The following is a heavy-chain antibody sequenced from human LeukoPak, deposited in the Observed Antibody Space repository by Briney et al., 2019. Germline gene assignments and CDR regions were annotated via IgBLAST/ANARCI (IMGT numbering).Heavy chain of an antibody. V-gene: IGHV3-74*01. CDR1: GFTFSSYW. Sequence: SGGSLRLSCAASGFTFSSYWMHWVRQAPGKGLVWVASINSDGSSTSYADSVKGRFTISRDNAKNTLYLQMNSLRAEDTAVYYCARGGSYSLYYYYMDVWGKGTTVTVSS. CDR2: INSDGSST. J-gene: IGHJ6*03. CDR3: ARGGSYSLYYYYMDV. D-gene: IGHD1-26*01.